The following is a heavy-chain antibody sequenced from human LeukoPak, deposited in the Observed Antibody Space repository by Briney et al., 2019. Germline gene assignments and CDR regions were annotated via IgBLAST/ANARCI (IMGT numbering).Heavy chain of an antibody. Sequence: ASVNVSCKASGYTFTTYGISWVRQAPGQRLEWMGWISAYNGNTNYAQKLQGRVTMTTDTSTSTAYMELRSLRSDDTAVYYCARDSLDCSGGSCYSREYFQDWGQGTLVTVSS. D-gene: IGHD2-15*01. V-gene: IGHV1-18*01. CDR1: GYTFTTYG. CDR2: ISAYNGNT. CDR3: ARDSLDCSGGSCYSREYFQD. J-gene: IGHJ1*01.